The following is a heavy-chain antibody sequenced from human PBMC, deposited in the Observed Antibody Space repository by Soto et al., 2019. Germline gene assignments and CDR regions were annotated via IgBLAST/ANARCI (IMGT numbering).Heavy chain of an antibody. CDR2: ISGSGGST. CDR3: AKDPSESPQAFDY. CDR1: GFTFRSYA. J-gene: IGHJ4*02. V-gene: IGHV3-23*01. D-gene: IGHD3-10*01. Sequence: PGGSLRLSCAASGFTFRSYAMSWVRQVPGKGLEWVSAISGSGGSTYYADSVKGRFTISRDNSKNTLYLQMNSLRVEDTAVYYCAKDPSESPQAFDYWGQGTLVTVSS.